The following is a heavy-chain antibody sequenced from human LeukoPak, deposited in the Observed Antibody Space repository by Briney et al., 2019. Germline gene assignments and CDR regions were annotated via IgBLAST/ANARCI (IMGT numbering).Heavy chain of an antibody. D-gene: IGHD6-13*01. CDR1: GFTFSSYG. Sequence: GGSLRLSCAASGFTFSSYGMHWARQAPGKGLEWVAVISYDGSNKYYADSVKGRFTISRDNSKNTLYLQMNSLRAEDTAVYYCAKDKHSSSWYWGQGTLVTVSS. CDR2: ISYDGSNK. CDR3: AKDKHSSSWY. J-gene: IGHJ4*02. V-gene: IGHV3-30*18.